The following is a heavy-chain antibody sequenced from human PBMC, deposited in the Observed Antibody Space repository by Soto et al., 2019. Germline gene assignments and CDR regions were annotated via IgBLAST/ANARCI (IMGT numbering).Heavy chain of an antibody. J-gene: IGHJ5*02. D-gene: IGHD3-10*01. CDR1: GGSFSGYY. CDR2: INHSGST. Sequence: SETLSLTCAVYGGSFSGYYWSWIRQPPGKGLEWIGEINHSGSTNYNPSLKSRVTISVDTSKNQFSLKLSSVTAADTAVYYCARIRITMVRGVSGWFDPWGQGTLVTVSS. CDR3: ARIRITMVRGVSGWFDP. V-gene: IGHV4-34*01.